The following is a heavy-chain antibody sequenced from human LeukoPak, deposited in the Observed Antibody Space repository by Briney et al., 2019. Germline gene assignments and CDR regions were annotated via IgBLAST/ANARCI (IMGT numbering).Heavy chain of an antibody. CDR3: AKAMVRGVIITEFDY. CDR2: IYYSGST. D-gene: IGHD3-10*01. V-gene: IGHV4-39*01. J-gene: IGHJ4*02. Sequence: SSETLSLTCTVSGGSISSSSYYWGWIRQPPGKGLEWIGSIYYSGSTYYNPSLKSRVTISVDTSKNQFSLKLSSVTAADTAVYYCAKAMVRGVIITEFDYWGQGTLVTVSS. CDR1: GGSISSSSYY.